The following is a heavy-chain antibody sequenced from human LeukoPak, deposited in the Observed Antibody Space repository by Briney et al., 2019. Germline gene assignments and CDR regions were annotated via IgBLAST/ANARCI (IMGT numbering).Heavy chain of an antibody. J-gene: IGHJ5*02. V-gene: IGHV1-46*01. D-gene: IGHD3-10*01. CDR3: ARGVLLAEGFDP. CDR2: INPSGGST. CDR1: GYTFTSYD. Sequence: ASVKVSCKASGYTFTSYDINWVRQATGQGLEWMGIINPSGGSTSYAQKFQGRVTMTRDMSTSTVYMELRSLRSDDTAVYYCARGVLLAEGFDPWGQGTLVTVSS.